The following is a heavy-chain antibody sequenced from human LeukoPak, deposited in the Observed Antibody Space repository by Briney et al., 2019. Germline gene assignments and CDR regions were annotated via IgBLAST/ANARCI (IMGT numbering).Heavy chain of an antibody. CDR2: IKQDGSEK. V-gene: IGHV3-7*05. Sequence: GGSLRLSCAASGFTFSSYGMSWVRQAPGKGLEWVANIKQDGSEKYYVDSVKGRFTISRDNAKNSLYLQMNSLRAEDTAVYYCARDALDLVGYSYGFDFDYYYGMDVWGQGTTVTVSS. D-gene: IGHD5-18*01. J-gene: IGHJ6*02. CDR3: ARDALDLVGYSYGFDFDYYYGMDV. CDR1: GFTFSSYG.